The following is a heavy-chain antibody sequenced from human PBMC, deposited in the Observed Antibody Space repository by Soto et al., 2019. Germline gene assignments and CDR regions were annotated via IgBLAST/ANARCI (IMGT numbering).Heavy chain of an antibody. CDR2: ISYDGSNK. CDR1: GFTFSSYA. D-gene: IGHD4-17*01. J-gene: IGHJ6*02. V-gene: IGHV3-30-3*01. CDR3: ASLGRLPTTVVPYYYYGMDV. Sequence: GGSLRLSCAASGFTFSSYAMHWVRQAPGKGLEWVAVISYDGSNKYYADSVKGRFTISRDNSKNTLYLQMNSLRAEDTAVYYCASLGRLPTTVVPYYYYGMDVWGQGTTVTVSS.